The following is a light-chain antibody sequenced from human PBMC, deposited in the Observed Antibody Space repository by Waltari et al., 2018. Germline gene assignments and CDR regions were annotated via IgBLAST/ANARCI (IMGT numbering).Light chain of an antibody. CDR2: EGN. V-gene: IGLV2-23*01. CDR3: CSYAGSSTYAA. CDR1: SSDVGSSSV. Sequence: QSALTQPASVSGSPGQSIAISCTGTSSDVGSSSVFSWYQHHPGKAPKLMIYEGNKRPSGVSNRFSGSKSGNTASLTISGLQAEDEADYYCCSYAGSSTYAAFGGGTTLTVL. J-gene: IGLJ2*01.